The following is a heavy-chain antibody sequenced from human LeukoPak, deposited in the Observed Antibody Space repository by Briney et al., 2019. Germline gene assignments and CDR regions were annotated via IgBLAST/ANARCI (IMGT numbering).Heavy chain of an antibody. V-gene: IGHV1-8*01. J-gene: IGHJ5*02. Sequence: GASVKVSCKASGYTFTSYDINWVRQATGQGLEWMGWMNPNSGNTGYAQKFQGRVTMTRNTSISTAYMELSSLRSEDTAVYYCARVLSSVWYYDFWSGSYWFDPWGQGTLVTVSS. D-gene: IGHD3-3*01. CDR1: GYTFTSYD. CDR3: ARVLSSVWYYDFWSGSYWFDP. CDR2: MNPNSGNT.